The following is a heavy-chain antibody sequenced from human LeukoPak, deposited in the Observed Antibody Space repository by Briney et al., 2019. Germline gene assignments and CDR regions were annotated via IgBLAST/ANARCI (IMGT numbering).Heavy chain of an antibody. CDR1: GFTFSYYS. D-gene: IGHD5-12*01. V-gene: IGHV3-48*02. J-gene: IGHJ4*02. Sequence: PGGSLRLSCVASGFTFSYYSMNWVRQAPGKGLEWVSYINRISGEIWYADSVKGRFTISRDDAKNSLYLQMSSLGDEDTAVYYCARDHGYAFDYWGQGTLVTVSS. CDR3: ARDHGYAFDY. CDR2: INRISGEI.